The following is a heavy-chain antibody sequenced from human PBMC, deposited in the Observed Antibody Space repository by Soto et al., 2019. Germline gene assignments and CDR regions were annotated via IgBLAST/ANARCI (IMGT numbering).Heavy chain of an antibody. CDR2: ISWNSLSI. V-gene: IGHV3-9*01. CDR1: GFSFDDYA. CDR3: AKDGASSWYGLLDP. D-gene: IGHD6-13*01. Sequence: EVQLVESGGGLVQPGRSLRLSCAASGFSFDDYAMHWVRQAPGKGLEWVSGISWNSLSIGYADSVKGRFTISRDNAKNSLYLQMNSLRAEDTALYYCAKDGASSWYGLLDPWGQGTLVTVSS. J-gene: IGHJ5*02.